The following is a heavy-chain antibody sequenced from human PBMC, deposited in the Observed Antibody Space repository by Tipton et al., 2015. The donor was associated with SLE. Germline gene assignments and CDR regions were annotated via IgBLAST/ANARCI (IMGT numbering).Heavy chain of an antibody. CDR2: IYYSGST. D-gene: IGHD6-13*01. V-gene: IGHV4-31*03. CDR3: AREERIAAAGRLYYYYAMDV. CDR1: GGSISSGGYY. J-gene: IGHJ6*02. Sequence: LRLSCTVSGGSISSGGYYWSWIRQHPGKGLEWIGYIYYSGSTYYNPSLKSRVTISVDTSKNQFSLKLSSVTAADTAVYYCAREERIAAAGRLYYYYAMDVWGQGTTVTVSS.